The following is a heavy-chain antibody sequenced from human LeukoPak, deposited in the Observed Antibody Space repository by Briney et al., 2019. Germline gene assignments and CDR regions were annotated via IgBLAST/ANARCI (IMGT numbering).Heavy chain of an antibody. CDR2: IRYDGSNK. CDR1: GFTFSSYG. CDR3: ARDNPHGSGSDS. Sequence: GGSLRLSCAASGFTFSSYGMHWVRQAPGKGLEWVAFIRYDGSNKYYADSVKGRFTISRDNSKNTLFLEMNSLRTEDTAVYYCARDNPHGSGSDSWGQGTLVTVSS. J-gene: IGHJ4*02. V-gene: IGHV3-30*02. D-gene: IGHD3-10*01.